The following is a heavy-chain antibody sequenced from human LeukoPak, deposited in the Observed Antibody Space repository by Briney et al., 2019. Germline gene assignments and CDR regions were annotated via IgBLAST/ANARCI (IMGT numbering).Heavy chain of an antibody. D-gene: IGHD2-21*02. Sequence: GGSLRLSCAASGFTFSSYSMNWVRRAPGKGLEWVSYISSSSSTIYYADSVKGRFTISGDNAKNSLYLQMNSLRAEDTAVYYCARVPHIVVVTAIPDAFDIWGQGTMVTVSS. V-gene: IGHV3-48*01. J-gene: IGHJ3*02. CDR3: ARVPHIVVVTAIPDAFDI. CDR1: GFTFSSYS. CDR2: ISSSSSTI.